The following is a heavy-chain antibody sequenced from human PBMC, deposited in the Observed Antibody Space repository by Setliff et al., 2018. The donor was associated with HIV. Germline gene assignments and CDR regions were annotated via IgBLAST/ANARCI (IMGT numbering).Heavy chain of an antibody. CDR3: ARRAANGLFDY. D-gene: IGHD2-15*01. V-gene: IGHV4-4*09. CDR2: IYTSGST. CDR1: GDSISSYY. Sequence: PSETLSLTCTVSGDSISSYYWSWIRQPPGKGLEWIGYIYTSGSTNYNPSLKSRVTISVDTSKNHFSLKLSSVTAADTAVYYCARRAANGLFDYWGQGTLVTVS. J-gene: IGHJ4*02.